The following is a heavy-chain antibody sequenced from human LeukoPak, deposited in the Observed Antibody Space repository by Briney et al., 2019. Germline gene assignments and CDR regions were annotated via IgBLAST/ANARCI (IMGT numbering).Heavy chain of an antibody. Sequence: GGSLRLSCAASGFTFSSYGMHWVRQAPGKGLEWVAVIWYDGSHKYYADSVKGRFTISRDNSKHTLYFQMNSLRAEDTAVYYCARAMGGYSYGPFDYWGQGTLVTVSS. CDR2: IWYDGSHK. CDR1: GFTFSSYG. D-gene: IGHD5-18*01. V-gene: IGHV3-33*08. J-gene: IGHJ4*02. CDR3: ARAMGGYSYGPFDY.